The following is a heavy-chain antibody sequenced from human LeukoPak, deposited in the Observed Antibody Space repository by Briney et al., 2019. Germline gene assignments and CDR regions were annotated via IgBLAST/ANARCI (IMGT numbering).Heavy chain of an antibody. CDR3: AKDGGYSYGEGAFDI. CDR1: GFTFSSYA. Sequence: PGGSLRLSCAASGFTFSSYAMSWVRQAPGKGLEWVSAISGSGGSTYCADSVKGRFTISRDNSKNTLYLQMNSLRAEDTAVYYCAKDGGYSYGEGAFDIRGQGTMVTVSS. V-gene: IGHV3-23*01. J-gene: IGHJ3*02. D-gene: IGHD5-18*01. CDR2: ISGSGGST.